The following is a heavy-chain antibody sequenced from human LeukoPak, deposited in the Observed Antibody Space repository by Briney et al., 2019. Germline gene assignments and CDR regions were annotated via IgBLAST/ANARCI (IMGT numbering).Heavy chain of an antibody. V-gene: IGHV4-59*08. Sequence: SETLSLTCTVSGASVSGDYWSWIRQPPGKGLEWIGYIYVSGNSNYNPSLKSRVSISLDTSKNQVSLTLTSVTAADTAVYYCARILRFPGALNYGMDVWGQGTTVTVSS. J-gene: IGHJ6*02. CDR1: GASVSGDY. D-gene: IGHD3-3*01. CDR3: ARILRFPGALNYGMDV. CDR2: IYVSGNS.